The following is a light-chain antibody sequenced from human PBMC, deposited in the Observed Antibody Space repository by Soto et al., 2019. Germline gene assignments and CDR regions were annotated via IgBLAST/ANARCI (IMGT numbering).Light chain of an antibody. CDR2: DAS. CDR3: QQYDNLSSFT. Sequence: DIQMTQSPSSLSASVGDRVTITCQASQDISNYLNWYQQKPGKAPKLLIYDASNLETGVPSRFSGSGSGTDFTFTISSRQPEDIATYYCQQYDNLSSFTFGPGTKVDIK. V-gene: IGKV1-33*01. J-gene: IGKJ3*01. CDR1: QDISNY.